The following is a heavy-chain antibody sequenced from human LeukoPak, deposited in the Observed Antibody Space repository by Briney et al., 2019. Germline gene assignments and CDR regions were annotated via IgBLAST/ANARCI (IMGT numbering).Heavy chain of an antibody. CDR1: GGSISSSSYY. J-gene: IGHJ4*02. Sequence: SETLSLTCTVSGGSISSSSYYWGWIRQPPGKGLEWIGSIYYSGSTYYNPSLKSRVTISVDTCKKQFSLQLSYVTAAYTAVYYCARWLYSDTAMVYYFDYWGQGTLFTVSS. CDR2: IYYSGST. V-gene: IGHV4-39*01. D-gene: IGHD5-18*01. CDR3: ARWLYSDTAMVYYFDY.